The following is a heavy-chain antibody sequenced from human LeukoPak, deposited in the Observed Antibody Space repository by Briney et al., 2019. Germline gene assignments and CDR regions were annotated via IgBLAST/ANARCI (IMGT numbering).Heavy chain of an antibody. CDR1: VGSITSNH. CDR2: ITYSGRT. D-gene: IGHD6-19*01. J-gene: IGHJ4*02. Sequence: SETLSLTCMVPVGSITSNHWGWIRQPPGEGLEWLGYITYSGRTSYNPSLKSRVTMSVDTSKNQFALKLSSVTAADTAVYYCVSVVEYTSGWYYDCWGQGILVIVSS. CDR3: VSVVEYTSGWYYDC. V-gene: IGHV4-59*01.